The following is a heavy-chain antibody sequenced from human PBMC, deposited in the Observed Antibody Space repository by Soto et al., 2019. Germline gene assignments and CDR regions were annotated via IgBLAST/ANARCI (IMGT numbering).Heavy chain of an antibody. J-gene: IGHJ4*02. V-gene: IGHV4-30-2*03. CDR1: GGSISSGGYS. CDR2: IYHSGST. Sequence: SETLSLTCAVSGGSISSGGYSWSWIRQPPGKGLEWIGYIYHSGSTYYNPSLKSRVTISVDTSKNQFSLKLSSVTAADTAVYYCATYGGNSVFYSNYWGQGTLVTVSS. D-gene: IGHD2-21*02. CDR3: ATYGGNSVFYSNY.